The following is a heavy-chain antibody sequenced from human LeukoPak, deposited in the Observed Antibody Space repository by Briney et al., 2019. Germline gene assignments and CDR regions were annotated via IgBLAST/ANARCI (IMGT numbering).Heavy chain of an antibody. CDR3: AKGRLWGRGGYHYYYMDV. J-gene: IGHJ6*03. CDR1: GFTFSSDA. Sequence: PGGSLRLSCEASGFTFSSDAMNWVRQAPGKGLEWVSAISGSGSSPYYADSVKGRFTVSRDNTKNTLYLQMSSLRVEDTALYYCAKGRLWGRGGYHYYYMDVWGKGTAATISS. D-gene: IGHD3-16*01. CDR2: ISGSGSSP. V-gene: IGHV3-23*01.